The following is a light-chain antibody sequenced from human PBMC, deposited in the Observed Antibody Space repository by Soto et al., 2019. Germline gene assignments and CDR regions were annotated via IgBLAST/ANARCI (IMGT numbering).Light chain of an antibody. Sequence: DIHMTHSPSTLSVAGVDRVTITCRASQTISSWLAWYQQKPGKAPKLLIYKASTLKSGVPSRFSGSGSGTEFTLTISSLQPDDFATYYCQHYNSYSEAFGQGTKVDIK. CDR3: QHYNSYSEA. CDR2: KAS. CDR1: QTISSW. V-gene: IGKV1-5*03. J-gene: IGKJ1*01.